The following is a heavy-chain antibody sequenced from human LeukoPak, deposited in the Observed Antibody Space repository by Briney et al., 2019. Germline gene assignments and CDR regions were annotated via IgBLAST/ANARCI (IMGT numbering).Heavy chain of an antibody. V-gene: IGHV1-69*13. Sequence: GASVKVSCKASGYTFTSYGISWVRQAPGQGLEWMGGIIPIFGTANYAQKFQGRVTITADESTSTAYMELSSLRSEDTAVYYCASAYCSRTSCYRRGIDIYWFDPWGRGTLVTVSS. CDR1: GYTFTSYG. D-gene: IGHD2-2*02. CDR2: IIPIFGTA. CDR3: ASAYCSRTSCYRRGIDIYWFDP. J-gene: IGHJ5*02.